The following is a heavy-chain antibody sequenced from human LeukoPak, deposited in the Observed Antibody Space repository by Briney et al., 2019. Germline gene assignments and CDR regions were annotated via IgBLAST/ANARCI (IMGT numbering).Heavy chain of an antibody. D-gene: IGHD2-2*01. CDR3: ARAAAESYYYMDV. J-gene: IGHJ6*03. V-gene: IGHV1-69*05. Sequence: ASVKVSCKASGGTFSSYAISWVRQAPGQGLEWMGKFIPIFGTPNYAQKFQGRVTITTGASTSIAYMELSGLRSDDTAVYYCARAAAESYYYMDVWGKGTTVTVSS. CDR2: FIPIFGTP. CDR1: GGTFSSYA.